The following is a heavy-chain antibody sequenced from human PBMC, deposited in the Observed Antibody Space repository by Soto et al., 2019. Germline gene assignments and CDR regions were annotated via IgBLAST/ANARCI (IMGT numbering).Heavy chain of an antibody. Sequence: DSVKVSCKASGYTLTSYYLHWVRQAPGQGPEWMGIINPSGGITNDAQKFQDRVTMTSDTSTSTVYMELSSLRSEDTAVYYCARGISTTSYYYYYGMDVWGQGTTVTV. CDR1: GYTLTSYY. CDR3: ARGISTTSYYYYYGMDV. CDR2: INPSGGIT. J-gene: IGHJ6*02. D-gene: IGHD2-2*01. V-gene: IGHV1-46*01.